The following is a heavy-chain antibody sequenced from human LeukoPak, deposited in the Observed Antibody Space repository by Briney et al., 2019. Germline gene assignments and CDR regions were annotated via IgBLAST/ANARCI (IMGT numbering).Heavy chain of an antibody. V-gene: IGHV4-59*01. D-gene: IGHD3-10*01. CDR3: ARDILSYSYYMDI. J-gene: IGHJ6*03. CDR2: IYYSGIT. CDR1: GGSISSYY. Sequence: SETLSLTCTVSGGSISSYYWSWIRQPPGNRLEWIGYIYYSGITNYNPSLKSRVTISVDTSKNQFSLKLSSVTAADTAVYYCARDILSYSYYMDIWGKGTTVTVSS.